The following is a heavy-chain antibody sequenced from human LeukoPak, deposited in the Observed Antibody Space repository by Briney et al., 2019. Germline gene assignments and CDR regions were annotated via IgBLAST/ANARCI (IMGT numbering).Heavy chain of an antibody. J-gene: IGHJ3*02. CDR3: ARDPTANLGYCSGGSCYSGGGDAFDI. V-gene: IGHV1-69*05. CDR1: GGTFSSYA. D-gene: IGHD2-15*01. Sequence: ASVKVSCKASGGTFSSYAISWVRQAPGQGLEWMGRIIPIFGTANYAQKFQGRVTITTDESTSTAYMELSSLRSEDTAVYCCARDPTANLGYCSGGSCYSGGGDAFDIWGQGTMVTVSS. CDR2: IIPIFGTA.